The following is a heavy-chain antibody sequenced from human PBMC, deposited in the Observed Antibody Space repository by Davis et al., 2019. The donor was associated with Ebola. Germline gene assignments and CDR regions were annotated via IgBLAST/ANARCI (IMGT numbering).Heavy chain of an antibody. J-gene: IGHJ5*02. V-gene: IGHV3-21*04. Sequence: PGGSLRLSCAASGFTFSSYSMNWVRQAPGKGLEWVSSISSSSSYIYYADSVKGRFTISRDNAKNSLYLQMNSLRAEDTAVYYCARDSAVGQQLVWRGNWFDPWGQGTLVTVSS. CDR3: ARDSAVGQQLVWRGNWFDP. CDR2: ISSSSSYI. D-gene: IGHD6-13*01. CDR1: GFTFSSYS.